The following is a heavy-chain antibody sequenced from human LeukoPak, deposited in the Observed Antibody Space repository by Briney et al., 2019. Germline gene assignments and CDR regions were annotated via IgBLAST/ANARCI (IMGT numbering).Heavy chain of an antibody. Sequence: GGSLRLSCAASGFTFSSYSMNWVRQAPGKGLEWVSSISSSSSYIYYADSVKGRFTISRDNAKNSLYMQMNSLRAEDTAVYNCAREDIVVVPAAIGNSGYVWVFAYWGQGTLVTVSS. CDR3: AREDIVVVPAAIGNSGYVWVFAY. V-gene: IGHV3-21*01. CDR2: ISSSSSYI. J-gene: IGHJ4*02. D-gene: IGHD2-2*02. CDR1: GFTFSSYS.